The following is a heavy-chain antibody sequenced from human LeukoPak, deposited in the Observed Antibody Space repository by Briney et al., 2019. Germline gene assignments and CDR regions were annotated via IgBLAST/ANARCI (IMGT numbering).Heavy chain of an antibody. CDR2: IIPIFGTA. V-gene: IGHV1-69*05. Sequence: AVKVSCKASGGTLNSYAISWVRQAPGQGLEGMGSIIPIFGTANYAQKFQGRVTITTDESTSTAYMELSSLRSEDTAVYYCARDLFAYCGGECYFVDPWGQGTLVTLSS. CDR1: GGTLNSYA. J-gene: IGHJ5*02. CDR3: ARDLFAYCGGECYFVDP. D-gene: IGHD2-21*01.